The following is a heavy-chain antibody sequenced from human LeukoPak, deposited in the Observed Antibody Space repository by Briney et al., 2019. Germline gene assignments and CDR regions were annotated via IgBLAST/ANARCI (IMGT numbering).Heavy chain of an antibody. Sequence: SETLSLTCTVSGGSISSYYWSWIRQPPGKGLEWIGYIYYSGSTNYNPSLKSRVTISVDTSKNQFSLKLSFVTAADTAVYYCARVGALYDSSGPGFEFDPWGQGTLVTVSS. CDR1: GGSISSYY. V-gene: IGHV4-59*01. D-gene: IGHD3-22*01. CDR2: IYYSGST. J-gene: IGHJ5*02. CDR3: ARVGALYDSSGPGFEFDP.